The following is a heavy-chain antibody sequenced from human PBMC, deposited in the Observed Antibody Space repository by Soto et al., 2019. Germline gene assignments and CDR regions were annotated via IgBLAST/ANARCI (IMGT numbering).Heavy chain of an antibody. CDR2: INAGNGNT. V-gene: IGHV1-3*01. D-gene: IGHD6-19*01. CDR3: ARDRGGGIAVAGTCFDY. CDR1: GYTFTSYA. Sequence: QVQLVQSGAEVKKPGASVKVSCKASGYTFTSYAMHWVRQAPGQRLEWMGWINAGNGNTKYSQKFQGRVTITRDTSASTAYMELSSQRSEDTAVYYCARDRGGGIAVAGTCFDYWGQGTLVTVSS. J-gene: IGHJ4*02.